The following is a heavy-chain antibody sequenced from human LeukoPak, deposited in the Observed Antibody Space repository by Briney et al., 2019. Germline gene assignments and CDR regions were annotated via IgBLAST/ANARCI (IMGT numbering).Heavy chain of an antibody. Sequence: SETLSLTCTVSGGSISSGSYYWSWIRQPAGKGLEWIGRVYTSGSTNYNPSLKSRVTISVDTPKNQFSLKLSSVTAADTAVYYCARGIYSSGYYYDDYWGQGILVTVSS. V-gene: IGHV4-61*02. CDR2: VYTSGST. J-gene: IGHJ4*02. CDR3: ARGIYSSGYYYDDY. CDR1: GGSISSGSYY. D-gene: IGHD3-22*01.